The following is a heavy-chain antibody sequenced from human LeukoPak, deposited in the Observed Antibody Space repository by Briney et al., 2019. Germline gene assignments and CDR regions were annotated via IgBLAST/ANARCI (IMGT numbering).Heavy chain of an antibody. V-gene: IGHV4-38-2*02. Sequence: SETLSLTCTVSGYSISSGYYWGWIRQPPGKGLEWIGNIYHSGSTYYNPSLKSRVTISVDTSKNQFSLKLSSVTAADTAVYYCAREAVRPYYFDYWGQGTLVTVSS. D-gene: IGHD3-10*01. CDR2: IYHSGST. J-gene: IGHJ4*02. CDR1: GYSISSGYY. CDR3: AREAVRPYYFDY.